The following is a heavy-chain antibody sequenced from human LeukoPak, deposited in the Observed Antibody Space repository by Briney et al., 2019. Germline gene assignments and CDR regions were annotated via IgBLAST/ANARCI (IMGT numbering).Heavy chain of an antibody. CDR3: ARDVGKKPDY. D-gene: IGHD1-1*01. J-gene: IGHJ4*02. CDR1: GFTFSSYW. Sequence: GGSLRLSCAASGFTFSSYWMHWVRQAPGKGLVWVSGISSDGTGTTYTDSVKGQFTISRDNTKNTLYLQLNSLRAEDTAVYYCARDVGKKPDYWGQGTLVTVPS. V-gene: IGHV3-74*01. CDR2: ISSDGTGT.